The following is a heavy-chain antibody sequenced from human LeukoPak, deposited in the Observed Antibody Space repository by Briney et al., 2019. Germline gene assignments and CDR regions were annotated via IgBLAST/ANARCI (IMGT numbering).Heavy chain of an antibody. CDR3: AKVRGSVDY. D-gene: IGHD6-19*01. V-gene: IGHV3-23*01. CDR1: GFTFSSYA. Sequence: GSLRLSCTASGFTFSSYAMNWVRRAPGKGLEWVSGISGSGGSTNYADSVKGRFTISRDNSRNTLYLQMNSLRAEDAAVYYCAKVRGSVDYWGQGTLVTVSS. J-gene: IGHJ4*02. CDR2: ISGSGGST.